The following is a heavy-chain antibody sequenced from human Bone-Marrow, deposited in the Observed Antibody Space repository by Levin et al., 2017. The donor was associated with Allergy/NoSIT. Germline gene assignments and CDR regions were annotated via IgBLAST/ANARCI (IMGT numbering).Heavy chain of an antibody. Sequence: KYGESLKISCQTSGYTFRKYWISWVRQVPGRGLEWIGRIDGSDSSTNYSPSFQGHVSISADKSIGTVFLQWTTLKASDSAIYFCARHHTAMDIEGFDFWGPGTLVTVSS. CDR3: ARHHTAMDIEGFDF. CDR2: IDGSDSST. J-gene: IGHJ4*01. V-gene: IGHV5-10-1*01. D-gene: IGHD5-18*01. CDR1: GYTFRKYW.